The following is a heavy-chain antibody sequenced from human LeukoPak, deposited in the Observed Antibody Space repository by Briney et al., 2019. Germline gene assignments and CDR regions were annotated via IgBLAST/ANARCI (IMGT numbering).Heavy chain of an antibody. Sequence: PSETLSLTCTVSGGSISSGSYYWSWIRQPAGKGLEWIGRIYTSGSINYNPSLKSRVTISVDTSKNQFSLKLSSVTAADTAVYYCARTSGIAAAGYYFDYWGQGTLVTVSS. J-gene: IGHJ4*02. CDR2: IYTSGSI. V-gene: IGHV4-61*02. CDR1: GGSISSGSYY. D-gene: IGHD6-25*01. CDR3: ARTSGIAAAGYYFDY.